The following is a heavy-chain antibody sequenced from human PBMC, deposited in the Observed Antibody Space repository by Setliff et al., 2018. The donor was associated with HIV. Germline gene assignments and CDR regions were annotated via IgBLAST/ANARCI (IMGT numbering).Heavy chain of an antibody. CDR1: GFTFSNYA. CDR3: AKNQSSAGYYFDS. CDR2: ISGSGGST. Sequence: GGSLRLSCAASGFTFSNYAMSWVRQAPGKGLEWVSGISGSGGSTYYADSVKGRFTISRDNSKDTLYLQMNSLRAEDTAVYYCAKNQSSAGYYFDSWGQGTLVTVSS. J-gene: IGHJ4*02. V-gene: IGHV3-23*01. D-gene: IGHD6-25*01.